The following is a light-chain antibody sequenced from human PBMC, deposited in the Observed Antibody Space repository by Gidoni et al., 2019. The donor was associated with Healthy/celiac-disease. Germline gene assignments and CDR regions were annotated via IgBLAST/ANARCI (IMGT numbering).Light chain of an antibody. CDR2: DAS. J-gene: IGKJ2*01. CDR3: QQRSNWPPFT. V-gene: IGKV3-11*01. Sequence: EIVLTQSPATLSLSPGERATLSCRASQSVSSYLVWYQQKPGQAPRLLIYDASNRATGIPARFSGSGSATDFSLPISSLEPEDFAVSYCQQRSNWPPFTFGQGTKLEIK. CDR1: QSVSSY.